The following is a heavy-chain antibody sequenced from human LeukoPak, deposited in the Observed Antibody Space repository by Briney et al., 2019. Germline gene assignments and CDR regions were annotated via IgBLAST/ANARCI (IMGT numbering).Heavy chain of an antibody. D-gene: IGHD5-12*01. J-gene: IGHJ4*02. CDR2: ISAYNGNT. Sequence: ASVKVSCKASGYTFTSYGISWVRQAPGQGLEWMGWISAYNGNTNYAQKLQGRVTMTTDTSTSTAYMELRSLRSDDTAVYYCARDYSGYDYEPNGYWGQGTLVTVSS. CDR1: GYTFTSYG. CDR3: ARDYSGYDYEPNGY. V-gene: IGHV1-18*01.